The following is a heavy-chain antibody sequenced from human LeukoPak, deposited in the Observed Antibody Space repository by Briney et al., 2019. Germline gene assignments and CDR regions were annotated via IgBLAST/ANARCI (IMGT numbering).Heavy chain of an antibody. D-gene: IGHD3-16*01. CDR1: GFIFSSYW. Sequence: PGGSLRLSCAASGFIFSSYWMSWVRQAPGKGLEWVANIKQDGSEKYYVDSVKGRFTISRDNAKNSLYLQMNSLRAEDTALYYCASGRQLGYWGQGTLVTVSS. CDR3: ASGRQLGY. J-gene: IGHJ4*02. V-gene: IGHV3-7*01. CDR2: IKQDGSEK.